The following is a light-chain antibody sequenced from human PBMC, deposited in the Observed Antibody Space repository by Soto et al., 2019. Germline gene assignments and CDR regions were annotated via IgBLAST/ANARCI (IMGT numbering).Light chain of an antibody. CDR2: EGS. J-gene: IGLJ1*01. CDR3: CSYAGSSPYV. CDR1: SSDVGSYNL. V-gene: IGLV2-23*01. Sequence: QSALTQPASVSGSPGQSITISCTGTSSDVGSYNLVSWYQQHPGKAPKLMIYEGSKRPSGVSNRCSGSKSGNTASLTISGLQAEDGAYYYCCSYAGSSPYVFGTGTTVTVL.